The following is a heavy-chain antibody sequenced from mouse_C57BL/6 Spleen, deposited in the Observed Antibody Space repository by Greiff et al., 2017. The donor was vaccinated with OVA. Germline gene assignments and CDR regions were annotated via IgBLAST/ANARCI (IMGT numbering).Heavy chain of an antibody. CDR2: IYPGDGDT. J-gene: IGHJ4*01. CDR1: GYAFSSYW. CDR3: ARHYGNYDYAMDY. V-gene: IGHV1-80*01. Sequence: QVQLQQSGAELVKPGASVKISCKASGYAFSSYWMNWVKQRPGKGLEWIGQIYPGDGDTNYNGKVKGKATLTADKSSSTAYMQLSSLTSEDSAVYFCARHYGNYDYAMDYWGQGTSVTVSS. D-gene: IGHD2-1*01.